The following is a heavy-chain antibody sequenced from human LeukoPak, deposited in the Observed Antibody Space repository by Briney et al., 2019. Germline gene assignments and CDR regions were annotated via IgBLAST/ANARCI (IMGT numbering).Heavy chain of an antibody. CDR2: IXGSGGST. Sequence: PGGSLRLSCAASGFTFSSYAMSWVRQAPGKGLEWVSAIXGSGGSTYYADSVKGRFTISRDNSKNTLYLQMNSLRAEDTAVYYCAKDRVRLWFGELYGMDVWGQGTTVTVSS. V-gene: IGHV3-23*01. J-gene: IGHJ6*02. CDR3: AKDRVRLWFGELYGMDV. D-gene: IGHD3-10*01. CDR1: GFTFSSYA.